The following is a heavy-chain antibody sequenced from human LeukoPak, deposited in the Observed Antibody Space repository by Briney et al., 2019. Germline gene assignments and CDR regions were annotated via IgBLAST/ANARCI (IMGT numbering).Heavy chain of an antibody. CDR1: GFTFSNYA. D-gene: IGHD5-12*01. V-gene: IGHV3-23*01. J-gene: IGHJ4*02. Sequence: PGESLRFSCAPSGFTFSNYAMSWVRQGPGKGLEWVAGVTRGYSTRYADSVKGRSTNSRDNSKNMVYMQMNSQKAEDTAMYYCAKDYPDIGVTSSIFFDYWGQGTLVTVSS. CDR2: VTRGYST. CDR3: AKDYPDIGVTSSIFFDY.